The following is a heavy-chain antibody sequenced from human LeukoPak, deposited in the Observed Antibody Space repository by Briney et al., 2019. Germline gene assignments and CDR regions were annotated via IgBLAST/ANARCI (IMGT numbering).Heavy chain of an antibody. V-gene: IGHV4-59*08. Sequence: SETLSLTCTVSGGSISSYYWSWIRQPPGKGLEWIGYIYYSGSTNYNPSLKSQVTISVDTSKNQFSLKLSSVTAADTAVYYCARHLREYSSGWYRGDYFDYWGQGTLVTVSS. CDR1: GGSISSYY. J-gene: IGHJ4*02. D-gene: IGHD6-19*01. CDR3: ARHLREYSSGWYRGDYFDY. CDR2: IYYSGST.